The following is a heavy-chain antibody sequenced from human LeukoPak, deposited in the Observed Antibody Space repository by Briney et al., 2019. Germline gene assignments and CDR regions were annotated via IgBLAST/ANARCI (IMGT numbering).Heavy chain of an antibody. V-gene: IGHV3-23*01. D-gene: IGHD1-26*01. CDR3: AKMRGHPREAYYFDS. Sequence: GGSLRLSCAASGYTFSNFAVGWVRQAPGQGLEWVSSIGNGGTTYYAGSVKGRFSISRDNSKNTLSLQVNSLRAEDTAVYYCAKMRGHPREAYYFDSWGQGALVTVSS. J-gene: IGHJ4*02. CDR1: GYTFSNFA. CDR2: IGNGGTT.